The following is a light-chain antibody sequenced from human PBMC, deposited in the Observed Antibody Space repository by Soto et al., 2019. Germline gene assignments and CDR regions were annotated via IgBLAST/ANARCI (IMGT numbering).Light chain of an antibody. V-gene: IGLV2-14*01. Sequence: QSVLTQPPSASGSPGQSVTISCTGTSSDVGGYNYVSWYQQHPGKAPKFMIYDVSKRPSGVSNRFSGSKSGNTASLTIPGLQAEDEADYYCSSYTTSNTRQIVFGTGTKVTVL. CDR3: SSYTTSNTRQIV. CDR1: SSDVGGYNY. J-gene: IGLJ1*01. CDR2: DVS.